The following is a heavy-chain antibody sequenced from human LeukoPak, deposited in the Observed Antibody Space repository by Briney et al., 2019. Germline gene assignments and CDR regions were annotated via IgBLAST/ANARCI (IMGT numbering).Heavy chain of an antibody. Sequence: GGSLRLSCAASGFTVSSNYMSWVRQAPGKGLEWVSVIYSGGSTYYADSVKGRFTISRDNSKNTLYLQMNGLRAEDTAVYYCARGPTHSDYYDSSGYYTYSDYWGQGTLVTVSS. CDR1: GFTVSSNY. CDR3: ARGPTHSDYYDSSGYYTYSDY. D-gene: IGHD3-22*01. J-gene: IGHJ4*02. V-gene: IGHV3-53*01. CDR2: IYSGGST.